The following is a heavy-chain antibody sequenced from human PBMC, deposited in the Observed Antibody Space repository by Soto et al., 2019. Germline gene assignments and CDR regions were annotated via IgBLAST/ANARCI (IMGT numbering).Heavy chain of an antibody. Sequence: ASVKVSCKASGYTFSNYGIHCVRQAPGQRLEWMGLINAGNGNTKYSQKFQGRVTITADESTSTAYMELSGLRSDDTAVYYCARDKDRLQLGGNYYYILDVWGQGTTVTVSS. V-gene: IGHV1-3*01. D-gene: IGHD5-12*01. CDR2: INAGNGNT. J-gene: IGHJ6*02. CDR1: GYTFSNYG. CDR3: ARDKDRLQLGGNYYYILDV.